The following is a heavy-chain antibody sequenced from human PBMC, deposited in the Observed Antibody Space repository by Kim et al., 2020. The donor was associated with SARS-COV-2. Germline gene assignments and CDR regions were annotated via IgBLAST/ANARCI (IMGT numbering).Heavy chain of an antibody. D-gene: IGHD3-22*01. V-gene: IGHV3-23*01. CDR2: ISGSGGST. CDR1: GFTFSSYA. CDR3: AKDLSGDSSGDYYYYGMDV. J-gene: IGHJ6*02. Sequence: GGSLRLSCAASGFTFSSYAMSWVRQAPGKGLEWVSAISGSGGSTYYADSVKGRFTISRDNSKNTLYLQMNSLRAEDTAVYYCAKDLSGDSSGDYYYYGMDVWGQGTTVTVSS.